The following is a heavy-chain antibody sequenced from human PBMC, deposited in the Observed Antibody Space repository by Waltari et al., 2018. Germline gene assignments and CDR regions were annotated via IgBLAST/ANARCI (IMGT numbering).Heavy chain of an antibody. CDR3: ARWTGVNWYFDL. Sequence: QVQLPESGPGLVKPSETLSLTFTVSGGSISSYYWRWIRQPPGKGLEWIGYIYYSGSTNYNPSLKSRVTISVDTSKNQFSLKLSSVTAADTAVYYCARWTGVNWYFDLWGRGTLVTVSS. V-gene: IGHV4-59*01. CDR1: GGSISSYY. CDR2: IYYSGST. D-gene: IGHD3-10*01. J-gene: IGHJ2*01.